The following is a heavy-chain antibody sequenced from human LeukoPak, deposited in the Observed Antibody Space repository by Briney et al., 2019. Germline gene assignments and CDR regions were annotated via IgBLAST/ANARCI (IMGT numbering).Heavy chain of an antibody. CDR2: INPNSGGT. D-gene: IGHD2-2*01. CDR3: AREGGYCSSTSCLNWFDP. Sequence: VASVKVSCKASGYTFTGYYMHWVRQAPGQGLEWMGWINPNSGGTNYAQKFQGRVTMTRDTSISTAYMELSRLRSDDTAVYYWAREGGYCSSTSCLNWFDPWGQGTLVTVSS. V-gene: IGHV1-2*02. J-gene: IGHJ5*02. CDR1: GYTFTGYY.